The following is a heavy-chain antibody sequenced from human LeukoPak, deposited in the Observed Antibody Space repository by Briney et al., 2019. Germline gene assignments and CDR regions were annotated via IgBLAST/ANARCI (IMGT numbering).Heavy chain of an antibody. CDR1: GLTLSNYG. CDR2: INASGRTT. CDR3: ARDLEED. J-gene: IGHJ4*02. Sequence: GGSLRLSCLASGLTLSNYGMNWVRQAPGKGLEWLSYINASGRTTYYADSVKGRFPMSRDNANNSVFLEMNSLRVDDTALYYCARDLEEDWGQGTLVTVSS. V-gene: IGHV3-48*04.